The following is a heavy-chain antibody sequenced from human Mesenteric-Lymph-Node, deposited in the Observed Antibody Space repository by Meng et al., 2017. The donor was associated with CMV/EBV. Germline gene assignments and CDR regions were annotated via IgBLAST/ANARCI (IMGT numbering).Heavy chain of an antibody. D-gene: IGHD4-11*01. Sequence: GESLKISCAASGFTFSSYEMNWVRQAPGKGLEWVSYISSSGSTIYYADSVKGRFTISRDNSKNTLYLQMNSLRVEDTAVYYCAKGGYSDYGYHYYGMDVWGQGTTVTVSS. CDR1: GFTFSSYE. CDR2: ISSSGSTI. J-gene: IGHJ6*02. V-gene: IGHV3-48*03. CDR3: AKGGYSDYGYHYYGMDV.